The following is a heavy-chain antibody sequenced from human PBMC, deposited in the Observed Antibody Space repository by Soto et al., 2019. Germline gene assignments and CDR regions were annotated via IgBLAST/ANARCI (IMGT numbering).Heavy chain of an antibody. CDR2: IYPGDSDT. Sequence: PGESLKISCKGSGYSFTSYWIGWVRQMPGKGREWMGIIYPGDSDTRYSPSFQGQVTISADKSISTAYLQWSSLKASDTAMYYCASSSIAARPLSDAFDIWGQGTMDTVSS. CDR1: GYSFTSYW. V-gene: IGHV5-51*01. J-gene: IGHJ3*02. CDR3: ASSSIAARPLSDAFDI. D-gene: IGHD6-6*01.